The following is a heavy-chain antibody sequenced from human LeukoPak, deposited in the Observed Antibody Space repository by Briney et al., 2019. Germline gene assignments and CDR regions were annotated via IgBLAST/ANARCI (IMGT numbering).Heavy chain of an antibody. D-gene: IGHD6-13*01. Sequence: SGGSLRLSCAASGFTFSSYGMSWVRQAPGKGLEWVSAISGSGGSTYCADSVKGRFTISRDNSKNTLYLQMNSLRAEDTAVYYCAKDRLWYSSSWYLVDYWGQGTLVTVSS. V-gene: IGHV3-23*01. J-gene: IGHJ4*02. CDR1: GFTFSSYG. CDR2: ISGSGGST. CDR3: AKDRLWYSSSWYLVDY.